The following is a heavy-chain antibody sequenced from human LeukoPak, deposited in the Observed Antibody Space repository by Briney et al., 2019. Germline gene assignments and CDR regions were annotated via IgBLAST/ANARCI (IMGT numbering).Heavy chain of an antibody. CDR2: IHYSGRT. CDR3: ARGSPYVY. J-gene: IGHJ4*02. CDR1: GDSINSGTYY. D-gene: IGHD3-16*01. Sequence: SETLSRTCTVSGDSINSGTYYWGWIRQPPGKGLEWIGSIHYSGRTYYNPSLKSRLTIPVDTSKNQFSLKLNSVTAAHTAVSYCARGSPYVYWGQGTLVTVSS. V-gene: IGHV4-39*07.